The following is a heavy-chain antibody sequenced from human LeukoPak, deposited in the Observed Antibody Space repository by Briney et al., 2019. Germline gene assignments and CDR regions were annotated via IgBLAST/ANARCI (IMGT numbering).Heavy chain of an antibody. CDR1: GFIFDDYA. V-gene: IGHV3-9*01. CDR2: ISWNSGSI. J-gene: IGHJ5*02. D-gene: IGHD4-17*01. Sequence: PGRSLRLSCAASGFIFDDYAMHWVRQAPGKGLEWVSGISWNSGSIGYADSVKGRFTISRDNAKNSLYLQMNSLRAEDTALYYCARDYGDYWWFDPWGQRTLVTVSS. CDR3: ARDYGDYWWFDP.